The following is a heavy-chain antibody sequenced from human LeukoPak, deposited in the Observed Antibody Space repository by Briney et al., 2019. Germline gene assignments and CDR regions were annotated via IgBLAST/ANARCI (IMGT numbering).Heavy chain of an antibody. D-gene: IGHD3-22*01. Sequence: ASVKVSCKASGYTFTSYYMHWVRQAPGQGLEWMGIINPSGGSTSYAQKFQGKVTMTRDTSTSTVYMELSCLRSEDTAVYYCARDSYYDSSGSPEDYFDYWGQGTLVTVSS. CDR2: INPSGGST. CDR3: ARDSYYDSSGSPEDYFDY. CDR1: GYTFTSYY. J-gene: IGHJ4*02. V-gene: IGHV1-46*01.